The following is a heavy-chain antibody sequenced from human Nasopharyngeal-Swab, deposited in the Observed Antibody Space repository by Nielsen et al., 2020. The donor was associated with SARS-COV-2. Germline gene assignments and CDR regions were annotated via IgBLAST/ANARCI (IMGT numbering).Heavy chain of an antibody. D-gene: IGHD3-10*01. Sequence: ETLSLTCAASGFTFSSYAMSWVRQAPGKGLEWVSAISGSGGSTYYADSVKGRFTISRDNSKNTLYLQMNSLRAEDTAVYYCAKADVLLWFGELSLDYWGQGTLVTVSS. J-gene: IGHJ4*02. CDR2: ISGSGGST. CDR3: AKADVLLWFGELSLDY. V-gene: IGHV3-23*01. CDR1: GFTFSSYA.